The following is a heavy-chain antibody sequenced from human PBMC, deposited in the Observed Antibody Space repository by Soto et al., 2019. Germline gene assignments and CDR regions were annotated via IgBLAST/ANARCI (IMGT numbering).Heavy chain of an antibody. D-gene: IGHD3-22*01. CDR1: GFSFSSYI. J-gene: IGHJ3*01. V-gene: IGHV3-21*01. Sequence: GGSLRLSCSASGFSFSSYILNWVRQAPGKGLEWVSSITSSSSYIYYADSVRGRFTISRDNAKNSLYLQMNSLRAEDTAVYYCATGGDSSGFGLWGQGTMVTVSS. CDR3: ATGGDSSGFGL. CDR2: ITSSSSYI.